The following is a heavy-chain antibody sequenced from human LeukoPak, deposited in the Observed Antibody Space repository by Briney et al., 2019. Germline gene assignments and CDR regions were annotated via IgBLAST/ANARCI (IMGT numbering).Heavy chain of an antibody. CDR1: GYIFTSYA. CDR2: INAGNGNT. Sequence: GASVKVSCKASGYIFTSYAMHWVRQAPGQRLEWMGWINAGNGNTKYSQKFQGRVTITRDMSTSTAYMELSSLRSEDTAVYYCAATTMVVMGGVYYGMDVWGQGTTVTVSS. D-gene: IGHD4-23*01. CDR3: AATTMVVMGGVYYGMDV. V-gene: IGHV1-3*01. J-gene: IGHJ6*02.